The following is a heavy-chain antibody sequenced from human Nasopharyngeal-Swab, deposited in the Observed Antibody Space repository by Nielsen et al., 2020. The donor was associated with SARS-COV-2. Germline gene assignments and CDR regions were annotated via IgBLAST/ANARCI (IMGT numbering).Heavy chain of an antibody. Sequence: GESLKISCAASGFTFDDYGMSWVRQAPGKGLEWVSGINWNGGSTGYADSVKGRFTISRDNAKNSLYLQMNSLRAEDTAVYYCARDMVRGVWGYWGQGTLVTVSS. CDR3: ARDMVRGVWGY. V-gene: IGHV3-20*04. D-gene: IGHD3-10*01. CDR1: GFTFDDYG. CDR2: INWNGGST. J-gene: IGHJ4*02.